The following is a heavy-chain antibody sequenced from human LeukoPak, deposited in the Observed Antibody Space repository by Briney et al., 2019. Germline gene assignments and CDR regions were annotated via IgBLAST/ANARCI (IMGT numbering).Heavy chain of an antibody. CDR3: ARIRDGYNDAYDI. J-gene: IGHJ3*02. D-gene: IGHD5-24*01. CDR1: GGTFSSYA. CDR2: IIPIFGTA. V-gene: IGHV1-69*05. Sequence: SVKVSCKASGGTFSSYAISWVRQAPGQGLEWMGGIIPIFGTANYAQKFQGRVTLTRDTSTSTVYMELSSLRSEDTAIYYCARIRDGYNDAYDIWGQGTVVTVPS.